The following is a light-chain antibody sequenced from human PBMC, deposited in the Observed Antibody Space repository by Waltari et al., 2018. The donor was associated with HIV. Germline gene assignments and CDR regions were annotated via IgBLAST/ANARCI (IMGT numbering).Light chain of an antibody. CDR1: SLRSYY. CDR2: DKN. V-gene: IGLV3-19*01. CDR3: NSRDSSDNHRRV. J-gene: IGLJ3*02. Sequence: SSELTQDPAVSVALGQTVRITCKGDSLRSYYASWYQQKPGQAPVLVIYDKNNRPSGIPDRFSGSSSGNTASLTITGAQAEDEADYYCNSRDSSDNHRRVFGGGTKLTVL.